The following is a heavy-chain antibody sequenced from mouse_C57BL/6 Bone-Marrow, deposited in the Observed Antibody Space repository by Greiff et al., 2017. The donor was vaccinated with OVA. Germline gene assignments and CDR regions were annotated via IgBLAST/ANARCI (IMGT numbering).Heavy chain of an antibody. Sequence: QVQLKESGADLAKPGASVKLSCKASGYTFTSYWMHWVKQRPGQGLEWIGYINPSSGYTKYNQKFKDKATLTADKSSSTAYMQLSSLTYEDTAVYYCAREGLRRRAWLAYWGQGTLVTVSA. CDR1: GYTFTSYW. D-gene: IGHD2-4*01. CDR3: AREGLRRRAWLAY. CDR2: INPSSGYT. J-gene: IGHJ3*01. V-gene: IGHV1-7*01.